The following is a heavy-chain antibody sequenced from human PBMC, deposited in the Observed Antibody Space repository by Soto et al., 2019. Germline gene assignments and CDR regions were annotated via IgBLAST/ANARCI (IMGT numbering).Heavy chain of an antibody. V-gene: IGHV4-39*01. J-gene: IGHJ5*02. CDR2: VYYTGFT. D-gene: IGHD2-21*01. CDR1: GDSISSSYY. CDR3: ARLPVVVIALGYFDP. Sequence: QLQLQESGPGLVRPSETLSLTCTVSGDSISSSYYWGWVRQPPGKGLECIGAVYYTGFTYYNPSLKSRLTISLDTSKNQFSLRLSSVTAVDTAIYYCARLPVVVIALGYFDPWGPGTLVTVSS.